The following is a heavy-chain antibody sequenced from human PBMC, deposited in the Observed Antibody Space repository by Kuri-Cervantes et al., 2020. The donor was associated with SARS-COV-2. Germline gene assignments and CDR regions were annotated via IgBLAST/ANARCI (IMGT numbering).Heavy chain of an antibody. J-gene: IGHJ4*02. V-gene: IGHV1-18*01. CDR2: ISGYNGDT. CDR3: ARDVGYGGSSELDITYFDC. Sequence: ASVKVSCKASGYTSRSDGFSWVRQARGGGLEWMGWISGYNGDTKYAAKFQGRVTMTRDTSKNTAYMELNNLRSDDTAVYFCARDVGYGGSSELDITYFDCWGQGTLVTVSS. D-gene: IGHD4-23*01. CDR1: GYTSRSDG.